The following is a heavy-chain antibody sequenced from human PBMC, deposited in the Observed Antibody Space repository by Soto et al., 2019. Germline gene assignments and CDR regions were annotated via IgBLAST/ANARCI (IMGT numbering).Heavy chain of an antibody. Sequence: EVQLEESGGGLVQPGGSLRLSCVASGFTFSSNWVHWVRQAPGKGLVWVARINSEGSSTTYADSVKGRFTISRDNAKTTLFLKMNSLRAEDTAVYYCARSLPYYYYYYMDVWGKGTTVTVSS. CDR2: INSEGSST. CDR3: ARSLPYYYYYYMDV. CDR1: GFTFSSNW. V-gene: IGHV3-74*01. J-gene: IGHJ6*03.